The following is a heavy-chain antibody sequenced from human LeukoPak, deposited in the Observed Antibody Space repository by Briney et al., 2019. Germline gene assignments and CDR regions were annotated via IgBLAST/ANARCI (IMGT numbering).Heavy chain of an antibody. CDR1: GFTFSSYA. V-gene: IGHV3-64*01. D-gene: IGHD1-26*01. CDR2: ISSNGGST. CDR3: AKDEGGSEWDY. Sequence: GGSLRLSCAASGFTFSSYAMHWVRQAPGKGLEYVSAISSNGGSTYYANSVKGRFTISRDNSKNTLYLQMNSLRAEDTAVYYCAKDEGGSEWDYWGQGTLVTVSS. J-gene: IGHJ4*02.